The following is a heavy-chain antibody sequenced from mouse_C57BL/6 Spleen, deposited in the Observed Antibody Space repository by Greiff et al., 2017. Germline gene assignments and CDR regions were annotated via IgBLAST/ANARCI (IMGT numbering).Heavy chain of an antibody. V-gene: IGHV1-61*01. D-gene: IGHD2-1*01. J-gene: IGHJ3*01. Sequence: VQLQQPGAELVRPGSSVKLSCKASGYTFTSYWMDWVKQRPGQGLEWIGNIYPSDSETHYNQKFKDKATLTVDKSSSTAYMQLSSLISEDSAVYYCARPIYYGNYPFAYWGQGTLVTVSA. CDR2: IYPSDSET. CDR3: ARPIYYGNYPFAY. CDR1: GYTFTSYW.